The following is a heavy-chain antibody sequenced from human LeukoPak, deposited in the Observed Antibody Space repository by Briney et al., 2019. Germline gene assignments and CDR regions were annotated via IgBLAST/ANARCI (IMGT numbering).Heavy chain of an antibody. V-gene: IGHV1-8*01. Sequence: ASVKVSCKASGYTFTSYDINWVRQATGQGLEWMGWMNPNSGNTGYAQKFQGRVTMTRNTSISTAYMELSSLRSEDTAVYYCARDVGRWAQYYFDYWGQGTLVTVSS. CDR3: ARDVGRWAQYYFDY. J-gene: IGHJ4*02. D-gene: IGHD1-26*01. CDR1: GYTFTSYD. CDR2: MNPNSGNT.